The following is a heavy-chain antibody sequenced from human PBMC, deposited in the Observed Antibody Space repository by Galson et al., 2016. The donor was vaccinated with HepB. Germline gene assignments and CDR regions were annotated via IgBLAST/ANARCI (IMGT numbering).Heavy chain of an antibody. Sequence: SLRLSCAAFGFTLSTRYNMNWVRQAPGKGLECVSVIFGRGNTYYADSVEGRFTISRDNARNTVYLQMNSLRTEDTAVYYCAGYGGNSVWGQGTLVTVSS. CDR2: IFGRGNT. CDR3: AGYGGNSV. D-gene: IGHD4-23*01. CDR1: GFTLSTRYN. J-gene: IGHJ4*02. V-gene: IGHV3-53*01.